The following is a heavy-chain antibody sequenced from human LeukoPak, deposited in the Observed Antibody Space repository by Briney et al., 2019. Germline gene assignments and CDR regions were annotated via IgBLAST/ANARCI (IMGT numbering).Heavy chain of an antibody. Sequence: GGSLRLSCAASGFTFSSSVLSWVRLAPGKGLEWVSTINSDGSGTYYADSVKGRFTISRDNSKNTLHLQMSSLRVDDTAEYFCTKGGRSTGPFAPWGQGTLDTVSS. J-gene: IGHJ5*02. D-gene: IGHD1-14*01. CDR3: TKGGRSTGPFAP. CDR1: GFTFSSSV. CDR2: INSDGSGT. V-gene: IGHV3-23*01.